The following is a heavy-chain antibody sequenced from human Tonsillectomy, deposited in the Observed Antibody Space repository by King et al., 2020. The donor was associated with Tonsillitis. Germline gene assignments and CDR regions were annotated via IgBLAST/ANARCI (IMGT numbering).Heavy chain of an antibody. Sequence: VQLVESGGDLVKPGGSLRLSCAASGFTFSDYYMSWIRQAPGKGLEWVSYISRIGTNIDYADSVKGRFTISRENAKNSLHLQMSSLGSDDTAVYYCARRGHYGGYDVFDLWGQGTLVTVSS. V-gene: IGHV3-11*01. D-gene: IGHD5-12*01. J-gene: IGHJ5*02. CDR2: ISRIGTNI. CDR1: GFTFSDYY. CDR3: ARRGHYGGYDVFDL.